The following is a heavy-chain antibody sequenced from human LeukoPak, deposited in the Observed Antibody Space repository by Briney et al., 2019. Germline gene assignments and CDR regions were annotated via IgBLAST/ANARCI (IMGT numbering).Heavy chain of an antibody. Sequence: GGSLRLSCAASGFTFSSYGMPWVRQAPGKGLEWVAVISYDGSNKYYADSVKGRFTISRDNSKNTLYLQMNSLRAEDTAVYYCAKPPWGSSSWYYFDYWGQGTLVTVSS. CDR2: ISYDGSNK. J-gene: IGHJ4*02. CDR3: AKPPWGSSSWYYFDY. V-gene: IGHV3-30*18. D-gene: IGHD6-13*01. CDR1: GFTFSSYG.